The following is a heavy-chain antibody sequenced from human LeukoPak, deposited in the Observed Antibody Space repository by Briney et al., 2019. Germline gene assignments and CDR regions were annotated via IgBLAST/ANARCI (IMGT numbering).Heavy chain of an antibody. CDR1: GFTFRTSG. J-gene: IGHJ6*03. CDR3: ARYYYGSGSYHRSYYYYYMDA. Sequence: GGSLRLSCAASGFTFRTSGMNWVRQAPGKGLEWVSYISSSGTTISYAQSVKGRFTISRDNAKNSLYLQMNSLRAEDTAVYYCARYYYGSGSYHRSYYYYYMDAWGKGTTVTISS. D-gene: IGHD3-10*01. CDR2: ISSSGTTI. V-gene: IGHV3-48*04.